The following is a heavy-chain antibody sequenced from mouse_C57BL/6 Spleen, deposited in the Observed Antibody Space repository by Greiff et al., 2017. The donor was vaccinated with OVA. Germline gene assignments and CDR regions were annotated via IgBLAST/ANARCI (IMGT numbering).Heavy chain of an antibody. CDR2: IYPRSGNT. CDR3: ARESYYYGSSYYFDY. J-gene: IGHJ2*01. D-gene: IGHD1-1*01. Sequence: QVHVKQSGAELARPGASVKLSCKASGYTFTSSGISWVKQRTGQGLEWIGEIYPRSGNTYYNEKFKGKATLTADKSSSTAYMELRSLTSEDSAVYFCARESYYYGSSYYFDYWGQGTTLTVSS. V-gene: IGHV1-81*01. CDR1: GYTFTSSG.